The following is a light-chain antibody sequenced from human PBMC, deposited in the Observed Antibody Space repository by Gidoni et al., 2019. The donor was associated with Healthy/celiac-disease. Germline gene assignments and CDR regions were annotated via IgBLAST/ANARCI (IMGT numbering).Light chain of an antibody. V-gene: IGKV3-15*01. CDR3: QQYNNWPRGA. CDR2: GAS. J-gene: IGKJ1*01. CDR1: QSVSSN. Sequence: EIVMTQSPATLSVSPGERATLSCRASQSVSSNLAWYQQKPGQAPRLLIYGASTRAPGIPARFSGSGSGTEFTLTISSMQSEDFAVYYCQQYNNWPRGAFXXXTKVEIK.